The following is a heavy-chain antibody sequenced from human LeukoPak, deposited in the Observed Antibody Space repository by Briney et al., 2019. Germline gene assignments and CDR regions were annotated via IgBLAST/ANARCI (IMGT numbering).Heavy chain of an antibody. CDR2: MNPNSGNT. Sequence: GASVKVSCKASGYTFTSYDINWVRQATGQGLEWMGWMNPNSGNTGYAQKFQGRVTMTRNTSISTAYMELSSLRSEDTAVYYCARGVRYYYDSSGCNPFDYWSQGTLVTVSS. V-gene: IGHV1-8*01. CDR1: GYTFTSYD. CDR3: ARGVRYYYDSSGCNPFDY. J-gene: IGHJ4*02. D-gene: IGHD3-22*01.